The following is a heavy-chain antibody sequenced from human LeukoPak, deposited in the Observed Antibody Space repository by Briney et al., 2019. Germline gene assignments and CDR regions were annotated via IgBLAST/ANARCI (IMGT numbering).Heavy chain of an antibody. J-gene: IGHJ3*02. CDR3: ARSSSGSSLAAFDI. Sequence: ASVKVSCKASGYTFTSYGISWVRQAPGQGLEWMGWISAYNGNTNYAQKFQGWVTMTRDTSISTAYMELSRLRSDDTAVYYCARSSSGSSLAAFDIWGQGTMVTVSS. V-gene: IGHV1-18*01. CDR1: GYTFTSYG. CDR2: ISAYNGNT. D-gene: IGHD1-26*01.